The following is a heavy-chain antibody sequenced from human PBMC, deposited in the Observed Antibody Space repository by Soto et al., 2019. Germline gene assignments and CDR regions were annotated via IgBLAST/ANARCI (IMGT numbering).Heavy chain of an antibody. CDR3: ARRPAGDSHWYFDL. CDR1: GFIFSDFA. J-gene: IGHJ2*01. CDR2: VSVYGGST. V-gene: IGHV3-23*01. D-gene: IGHD2-21*01. Sequence: DVQLLESGGDLVQPGESLRLSCAASGFIFSDFAMSWVRQTPGKGLEWVSAVSVYGGSTHYADAVEGRFTISRDNSRDPLFLQMNSLRAEDTAVYYCARRPAGDSHWYFDLWGRGPLVTVSS.